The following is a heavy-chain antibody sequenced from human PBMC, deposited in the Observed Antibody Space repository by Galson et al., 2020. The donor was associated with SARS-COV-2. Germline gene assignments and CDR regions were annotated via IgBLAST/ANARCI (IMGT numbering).Heavy chain of an antibody. CDR2: IHYSGST. CDR1: GGSISSSSYY. D-gene: IGHD3-22*01. J-gene: IGHJ5*02. CDR3: ARDNYYYDSSGYYKYNWFDP. Sequence: SETLSLTCTVSGGSISSSSYYWGWIRQPPGKGLEWIGSIHYSGSTYYNPSLKSRVTITVDTSKNQFSLKLSSVTAADTAVYYCARDNYYYDSSGYYKYNWFDPWGQGTLVTVSS. V-gene: IGHV4-39*07.